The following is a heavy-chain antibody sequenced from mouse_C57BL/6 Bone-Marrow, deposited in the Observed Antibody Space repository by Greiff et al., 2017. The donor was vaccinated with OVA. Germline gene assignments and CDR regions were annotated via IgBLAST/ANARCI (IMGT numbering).Heavy chain of an antibody. CDR3: APRMGYDGGRGLDY. CDR2: IYPRSGNT. Sequence: QVQLQQSGAELARPGASVKLSCKASGYTFTSYGISWVKQRTGQGLEWIGEIYPRSGNTYYNEKFKGKATLTADKSSSTAYMELRSLTSEDSAVYFWAPRMGYDGGRGLDYWGQGTTLTVSS. V-gene: IGHV1-81*01. CDR1: GYTFTSYG. J-gene: IGHJ2*01. D-gene: IGHD2-2*01.